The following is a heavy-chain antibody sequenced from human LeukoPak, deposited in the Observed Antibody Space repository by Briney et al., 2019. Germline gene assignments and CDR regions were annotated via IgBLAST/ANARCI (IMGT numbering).Heavy chain of an antibody. CDR1: GYSFTSYW. D-gene: IGHD3-22*01. V-gene: IGHV5-51*01. CDR3: ARLPDYYDSSGYYSYYYGMDV. Sequence: GESLKISCKGSGYSFTSYWIGWVRQMPGKGLERMGIIYPGDSDTRYSPSFQGQVTISADRSISTAYLQWSSLKASDTAMYYCARLPDYYDSSGYYSYYYGMDVWGQGTTVTVSS. CDR2: IYPGDSDT. J-gene: IGHJ6*02.